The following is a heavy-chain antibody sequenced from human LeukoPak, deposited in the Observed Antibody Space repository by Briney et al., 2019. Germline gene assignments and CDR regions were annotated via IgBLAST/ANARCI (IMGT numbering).Heavy chain of an antibody. V-gene: IGHV3-7*03. CDR2: IKQDESEK. CDR1: GFTFNSYW. Sequence: PGGPLRLSCAASGFTFNSYWMSWVRQTPGKGLEWVANIKQDESEKYYVDSVKGRFTISRDNAKNSLFLQMISLRAEDTAVYYCARDKPAAGGGYGSLFDYWGQGTLVTVSS. CDR3: ARDKPAAGGGYGSLFDY. J-gene: IGHJ4*02. D-gene: IGHD6-13*01.